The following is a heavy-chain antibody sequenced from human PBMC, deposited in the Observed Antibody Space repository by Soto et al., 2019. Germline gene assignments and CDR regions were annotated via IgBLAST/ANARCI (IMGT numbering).Heavy chain of an antibody. J-gene: IGHJ6*02. V-gene: IGHV3-30-3*01. CDR3: ARASEQQLRGYYYGMDV. CDR1: GFTFSSYA. D-gene: IGHD6-13*01. CDR2: ISYDGSNK. Sequence: PGGSLRLSCAASGFTFSSYAMHWVRQAPGKGLEWVAVISYDGSNKYYADSVKGRFTISRDNSKNTLYLQMNSLRAEDTAVYYCARASEQQLRGYYYGMDVWGQGTTVTVSS.